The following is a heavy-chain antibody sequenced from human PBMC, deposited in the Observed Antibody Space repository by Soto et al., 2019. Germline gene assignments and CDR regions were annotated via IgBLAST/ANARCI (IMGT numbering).Heavy chain of an antibody. J-gene: IGHJ4*02. Sequence: VGSLRLSCAASGFTFSSYEMNWVRQAPGKGLEWVSYISSSGSTIYYADSVKGRFTISRDNAKNSLYLQMNSLRAEDMAVYYCARVVDRDFDYCGQRTLVTVSS. V-gene: IGHV3-48*03. CDR1: GFTFSSYE. CDR2: ISSSGSTI. D-gene: IGHD5-12*01. CDR3: ARVVDRDFDY.